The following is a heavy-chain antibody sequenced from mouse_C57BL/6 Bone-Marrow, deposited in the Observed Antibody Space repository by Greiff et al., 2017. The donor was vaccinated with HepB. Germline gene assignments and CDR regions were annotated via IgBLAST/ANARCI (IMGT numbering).Heavy chain of an antibody. D-gene: IGHD2-5*01. CDR3: ARKSNYGGNYFDY. V-gene: IGHV14-3*01. CDR2: IDPANGNT. CDR1: GFNIKNTY. Sequence: VQLQQSVAELVRPGASVKLSCTASGFNIKNTYMHWVKQRPEQGLEWIGRIDPANGNTKYAPKFQGKATITADTSSNTAYLKLRSLTSEDTAIYYCARKSNYGGNYFDYWGQGTTLTVSS. J-gene: IGHJ2*01.